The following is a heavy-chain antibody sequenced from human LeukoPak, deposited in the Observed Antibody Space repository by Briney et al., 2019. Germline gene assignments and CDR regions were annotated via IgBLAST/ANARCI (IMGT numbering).Heavy chain of an antibody. J-gene: IGHJ3*01. V-gene: IGHV3-23*01. CDR2: IRGIRGSNAVT. Sequence: PGGSLRLSCVASGFTFSNYAMTWVRLAPGRGLEWVSSIRGIRGSNAVTGYADSVRGRFANSRDNSENTLYLQMNSLRAEDTAVYYCARDPNGDYVGAFDFRGRGTLVTVSS. CDR1: GFTFSNYA. D-gene: IGHD4-17*01. CDR3: ARDPNGDYVGAFDF.